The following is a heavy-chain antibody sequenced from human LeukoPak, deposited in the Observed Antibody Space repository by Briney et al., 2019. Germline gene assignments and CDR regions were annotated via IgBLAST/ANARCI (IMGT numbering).Heavy chain of an antibody. CDR1: GFTYTNYW. CDR2: INPDATII. V-gene: IGHV3-74*01. J-gene: IGHJ5*02. D-gene: IGHD1/OR15-1a*01. CDR3: AKDLSWNTADR. Sequence: GGSLTLSCAASGFTYTNYWMHWFRQARGKGPLWVSRINPDATIIDYADSVKGRLTISRDNAKNLLYLQMNGLRADDTAVYYCAKDLSWNTADRWGQGTLVAVSS.